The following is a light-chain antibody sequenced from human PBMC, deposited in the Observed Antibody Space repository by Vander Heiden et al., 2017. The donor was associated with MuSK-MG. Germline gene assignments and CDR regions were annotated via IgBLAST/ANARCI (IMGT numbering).Light chain of an antibody. CDR1: QSVDIY. V-gene: IGKV3-11*01. Sequence: EIVLTQSPATLSLSPGERATLSCRASQSVDIYLAWYQQKRGQAPRLLIYETSKRATGIPARFSGSGSGTDFTLTISRLEPDDFAFYYCQQRVNWPLYIFGQGTKLEI. J-gene: IGKJ2*01. CDR2: ETS. CDR3: QQRVNWPLYI.